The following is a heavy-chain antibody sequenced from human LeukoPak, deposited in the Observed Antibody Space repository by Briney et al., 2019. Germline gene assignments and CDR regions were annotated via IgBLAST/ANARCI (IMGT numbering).Heavy chain of an antibody. D-gene: IGHD3-10*01. CDR2: ISWTSGSI. CDR1: GFTFGDYA. CDR3: AKDGRASGSYFDC. V-gene: IGHV3-9*01. Sequence: GGSLRLSCAASGFTFGDYAMNWVRQAPGKGLEWVSGISWTSGSIGYADSVKGRFTISRDNAKNSLYLQMSSLRAEDTGLYYCAKDGRASGSYFDCWGQGSLVTVSS. J-gene: IGHJ4*02.